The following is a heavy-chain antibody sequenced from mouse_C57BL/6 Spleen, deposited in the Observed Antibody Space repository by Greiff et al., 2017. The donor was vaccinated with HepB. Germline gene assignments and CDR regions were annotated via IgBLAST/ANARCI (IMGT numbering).Heavy chain of an antibody. Sequence: VQLQQPGAELVRPGSSVKLSCKASGYTFTSYWMHWVKQRPIQGLEWIGNIDPSDSETHYNQKFKDKATLTVDKSSSTAYMQLSSLTSEDSAGYYCATIYYDYDVGNFDYWGQGTTLTVSS. D-gene: IGHD2-4*01. V-gene: IGHV1-52*01. J-gene: IGHJ2*01. CDR3: ATIYYDYDVGNFDY. CDR1: GYTFTSYW. CDR2: IDPSDSET.